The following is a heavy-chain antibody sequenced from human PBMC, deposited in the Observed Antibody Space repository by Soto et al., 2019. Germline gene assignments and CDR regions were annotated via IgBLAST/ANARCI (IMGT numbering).Heavy chain of an antibody. Sequence: PSETLSLTCAVYGGSFSGYYWSWIRQPPGKGLEWIGEINHSGSTNYNPSLKSRVTISVDTSKNQFSLKLSSVTAADTAVYYCASPAEVGAVYYYYGMDVWRQGTTVTVCS. CDR1: GGSFSGYY. CDR3: ASPAEVGAVYYYYGMDV. D-gene: IGHD1-26*01. V-gene: IGHV4-34*01. CDR2: INHSGST. J-gene: IGHJ6*02.